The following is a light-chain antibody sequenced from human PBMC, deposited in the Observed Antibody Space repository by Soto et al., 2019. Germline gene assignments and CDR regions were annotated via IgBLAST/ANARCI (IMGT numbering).Light chain of an antibody. CDR3: SSYAGSTYLAV. J-gene: IGLJ1*01. V-gene: IGLV2-8*01. CDR2: EVS. CDR1: RSDGGSYNY. Sequence: QSVLTQPPSASGSPGQSVTISCTGTRSDGGSYNYVSWYQQHPGKAPKLMIYEVSKRPSGVPDRFSGSKSGNTASLTVSGLQAEDEADYYCSSYAGSTYLAVFGTGTKLTVL.